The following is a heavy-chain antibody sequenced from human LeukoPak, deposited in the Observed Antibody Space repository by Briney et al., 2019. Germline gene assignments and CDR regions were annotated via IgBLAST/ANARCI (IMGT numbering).Heavy chain of an antibody. CDR1: GFIFDDYA. J-gene: IGHJ4*02. V-gene: IGHV3-9*01. D-gene: IGHD3-22*01. CDR3: AKGKWLSESPLDY. CDR2: ISWNSGSI. Sequence: PGGSLGLSCAASGFIFDDYAMHWVRQPPGKGLEWVSGISWNSGSIGYADSVKGRFTISRDNAKNSLYLQMNSLRVEDTALYYCAKGKWLSESPLDYWGQGTRVTVSS.